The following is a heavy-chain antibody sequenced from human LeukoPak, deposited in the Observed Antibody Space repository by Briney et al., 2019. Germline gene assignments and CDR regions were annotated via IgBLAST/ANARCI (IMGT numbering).Heavy chain of an antibody. CDR1: GYTFTGYY. CDR3: ARRGQDY. V-gene: IGHV1-2*02. CDR2: INPNSGGT. J-gene: IGHJ4*02. D-gene: IGHD3-10*01. Sequence: ASVKVSCKASGYTFTGYYMHWVRQAPGQGLEWMGWINPNSGGTNYAQKFQGRVTMPTDTSISAAYMELSRLRSDETAVYYCARRGQDYWGQGTLVTVST.